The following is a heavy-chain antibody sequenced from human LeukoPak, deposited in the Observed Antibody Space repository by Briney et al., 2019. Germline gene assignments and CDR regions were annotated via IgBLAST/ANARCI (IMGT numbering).Heavy chain of an antibody. CDR2: IYYSGST. CDR1: GGSFSSYY. D-gene: IGHD6-13*01. V-gene: IGHV4-39*01. Sequence: SETLSLTCAVYGGSFSSYYWGWIRQPPGKGLEWIGSIYYSGSTYYNPSLKSRVTISVDTSKNQFSLKLSSVTAADTAVYYCARHPLDSSSWYGLNFDYWGQGTLVTVSS. CDR3: ARHPLDSSSWYGLNFDY. J-gene: IGHJ4*02.